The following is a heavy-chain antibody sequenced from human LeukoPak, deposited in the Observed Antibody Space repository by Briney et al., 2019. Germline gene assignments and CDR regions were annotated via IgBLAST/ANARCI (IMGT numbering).Heavy chain of an antibody. J-gene: IGHJ4*02. CDR2: INPNSGGT. CDR1: GYTFTGYY. CDR3: ARDLGMTTVTTGD. D-gene: IGHD4-17*01. V-gene: IGHV1-2*02. Sequence: ASVKVSCKASGYTFTGYYMHWVRQAPGQGLEWMGWINPNSGGTNYAQKFQGRVTMTRDTSISTAYMELSRLRSDDTAVYCCARDLGMTTVTTGDWGQGTLVTVSS.